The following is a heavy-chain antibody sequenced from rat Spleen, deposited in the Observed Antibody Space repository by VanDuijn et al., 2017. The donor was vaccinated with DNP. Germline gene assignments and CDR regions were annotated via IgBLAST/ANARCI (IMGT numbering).Heavy chain of an antibody. CDR3: ARPIYNNHGGFAY. V-gene: IGHV5-22*01. D-gene: IGHD1-10*01. CDR2: IGSPAYAP. Sequence: EVQLVESGGGLVQPGRSLKLSCAASGFTFSAYYMAWVRQAPGKGLEWVAYIGSPAYAPYHGDSVKGRFTISRDNAESTLHLQMDSLRSEDMATYYCARPIYNNHGGFAYWGQGTLVTVSS. CDR1: GFTFSAYY. J-gene: IGHJ3*01.